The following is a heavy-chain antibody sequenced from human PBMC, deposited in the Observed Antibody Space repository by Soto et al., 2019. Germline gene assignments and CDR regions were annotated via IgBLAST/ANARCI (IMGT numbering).Heavy chain of an antibody. Sequence: GGSLRLSCAASGFTFSSYAMHWVRQAPGKGLEWVAVISYDGSNKYYADSVKGRFTISRDNSENTLYLQMNSLRAEDTAVYYCAREVDWNYFNYFDYWGQGTLVTVSS. CDR3: AREVDWNYFNYFDY. D-gene: IGHD1-7*01. V-gene: IGHV3-30-3*01. J-gene: IGHJ4*02. CDR1: GFTFSSYA. CDR2: ISYDGSNK.